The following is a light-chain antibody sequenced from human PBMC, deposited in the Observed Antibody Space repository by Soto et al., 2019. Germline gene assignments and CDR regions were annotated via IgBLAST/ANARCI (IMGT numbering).Light chain of an antibody. CDR2: VDS. J-gene: IGLJ1*01. CDR3: QVWDTISDHYV. V-gene: IGLV3-21*02. Sequence: SYDLTQPPSVSVAPGQTARITCGGNNIESKSVHWYQQRPGQAPVLVIYVDSDRPSGIPDRFSASTSGNTAALTISRVEAGDEADYYCQVWDTISDHYVFGSGTKLTVL. CDR1: NIESKS.